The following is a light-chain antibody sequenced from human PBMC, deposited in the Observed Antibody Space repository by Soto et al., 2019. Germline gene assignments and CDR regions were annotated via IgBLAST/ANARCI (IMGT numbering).Light chain of an antibody. V-gene: IGLV2-8*01. J-gene: IGLJ2*01. CDR2: EVS. Sequence: QSVLAQPASVSGSPGQSITISCSGSSIDVGDNNYVSWYQQYPGKAPKLILYEVSTRPSGVPDRFSGSKSGNTASLTVSGLQADDEAHYYCSSYAGNNMYVVFGGGTKVTVL. CDR3: SSYAGNNMYVV. CDR1: SIDVGDNNY.